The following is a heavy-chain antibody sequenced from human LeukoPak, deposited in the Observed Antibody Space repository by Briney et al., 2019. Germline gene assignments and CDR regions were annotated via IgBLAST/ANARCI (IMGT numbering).Heavy chain of an antibody. Sequence: SETLSLTCTVSGGSISSGSYYWSWIRQPAGKGLEWIGRIYTSGSTNYNPSLKSRVTMSVDTSKNQFSLKLSSVTAADTAVYYCARVDWNAFLDCYYMDVWGKGTTVTISS. D-gene: IGHD1-1*01. CDR3: ARVDWNAFLDCYYMDV. J-gene: IGHJ6*03. V-gene: IGHV4-61*02. CDR1: GGSISSGSYY. CDR2: IYTSGST.